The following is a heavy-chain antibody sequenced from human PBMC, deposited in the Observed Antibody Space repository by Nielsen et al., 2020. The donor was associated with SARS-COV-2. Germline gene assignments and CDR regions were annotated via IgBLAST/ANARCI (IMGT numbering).Heavy chain of an antibody. CDR3: AKDRRGYYDILTGYFNYYYYGMDV. Sequence: ASVKVSCKASGYTFTSYAMNWVRQAPGQGLEWMGWINTNTGNPTYAQGFTGRFVFSLDTSVSTAYLQISSLKAEDTAVYYCAKDRRGYYDILTGYFNYYYYGMDVWGQGTTVTVSS. V-gene: IGHV7-4-1*02. J-gene: IGHJ6*02. D-gene: IGHD3-9*01. CDR2: INTNTGNP. CDR1: GYTFTSYA.